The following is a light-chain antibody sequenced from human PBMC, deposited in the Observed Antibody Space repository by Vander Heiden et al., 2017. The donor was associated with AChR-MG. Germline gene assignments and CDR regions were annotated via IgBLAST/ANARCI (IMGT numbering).Light chain of an antibody. CDR1: QTVSSSY. V-gene: IGKV3-20*01. CDR2: GAS. CDR3: QQDGSSPLT. J-gene: IGKJ1*01. Sequence: DIGLTQSPGTLSLSPGERGTLSCRASQTVSSSYLAWYQQKPGQAPRLLIYGASSRATGIPDRFSGSGSGTDFTLTISRLEPEDFAVYYCQQDGSSPLTFGQGTKVEIK.